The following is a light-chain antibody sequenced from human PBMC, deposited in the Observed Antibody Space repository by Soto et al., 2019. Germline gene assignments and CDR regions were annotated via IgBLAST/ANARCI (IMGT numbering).Light chain of an antibody. V-gene: IGKV1-39*01. J-gene: IGKJ3*01. CDR2: AAS. CDR1: QSISSH. CDR3: QQTYNTPFT. Sequence: DIQMTQSPSSLSASVGDRVTITCRASQSISSHLNWYQQKPGKAPKFLIYAASTLQSGVPSRFSGSGSGTDFTLAINSLQPEDFATYYCQQTYNTPFTFGPGTKVDIK.